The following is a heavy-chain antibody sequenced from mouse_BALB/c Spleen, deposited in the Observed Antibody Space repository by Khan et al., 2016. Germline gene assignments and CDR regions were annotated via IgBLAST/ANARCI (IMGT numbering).Heavy chain of an antibody. CDR1: GFSLTSYG. CDR2: IWSGGST. D-gene: IGHD2-10*02. J-gene: IGHJ4*01. CDR3: AKNPTLVWYYYAMDY. Sequence: QVQLKESGPGLVQPSQSLSITCTVSGFSLTSYGVHWVRQSPGKGLEWLGVIWSGGSTDYNAAFISRLSISKDNSKSQVSFKMNSLQANETAIYYWAKNPTLVWYYYAMDYWGQGSSVTVSS. V-gene: IGHV2-2*02.